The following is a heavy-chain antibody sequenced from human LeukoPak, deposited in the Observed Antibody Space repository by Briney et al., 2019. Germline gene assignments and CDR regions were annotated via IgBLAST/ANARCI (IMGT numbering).Heavy chain of an antibody. CDR1: GGSTSSYY. D-gene: IGHD3-3*01. Sequence: SETLSLTCSVSGGSTSSYYWSWIRQPPGKGLEWIGYVYYIGSINYNPSLKSRVTISLETSKNQVSLKLTSVTAADTAVYYCARGNLFCSGSTCQDIWGQGTLVTVSS. V-gene: IGHV4-59*01. CDR2: VYYIGSI. CDR3: ARGNLFCSGSTCQDI. J-gene: IGHJ4*02.